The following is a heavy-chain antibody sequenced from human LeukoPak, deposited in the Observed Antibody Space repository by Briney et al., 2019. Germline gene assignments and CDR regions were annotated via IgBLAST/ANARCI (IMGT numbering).Heavy chain of an antibody. CDR3: ARAYNWPPYYYYYGMDV. J-gene: IGHJ6*02. V-gene: IGHV1-18*01. D-gene: IGHD1-20*01. Sequence: GASVKVSCKASGYTLTSYGISWVRQAPGQGLEWMGWISAYNGNTNYAQKLQGSVTMTTDTSTSTAYMELRSLRSDDTAVYYCARAYNWPPYYYYYGMDVWGQGTTVTVSS. CDR1: GYTLTSYG. CDR2: ISAYNGNT.